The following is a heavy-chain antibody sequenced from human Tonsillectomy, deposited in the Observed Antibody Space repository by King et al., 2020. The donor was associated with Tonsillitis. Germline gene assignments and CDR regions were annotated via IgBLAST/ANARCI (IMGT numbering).Heavy chain of an antibody. Sequence: TLQESGPTLVKPTQTLTLTCTFSGFSLSTSGVGVGWIRQPPGQALEWLALIYWNDDKRYSPSLKSRLTITKDTSKNEAVLTMTNMDPVDTATYYCAHRSGADYGDYWGVGAFDIWGQGTMVTVSS. D-gene: IGHD4-17*01. CDR1: GFSLSTSGVG. CDR3: AHRSGADYGDYWGVGAFDI. J-gene: IGHJ3*02. V-gene: IGHV2-5*01. CDR2: IYWNDDK.